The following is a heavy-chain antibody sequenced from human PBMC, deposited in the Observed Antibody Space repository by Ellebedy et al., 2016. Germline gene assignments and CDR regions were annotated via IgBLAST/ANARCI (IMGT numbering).Heavy chain of an antibody. D-gene: IGHD3-9*01. J-gene: IGHJ3*02. CDR3: ALGYLDWLLDSYDAFDI. CDR1: GFTFSGYG. V-gene: IGHV3-33*08. Sequence: GGSLRLSCAASGFTFSGYGMHWVRQAPGKGLERVAVIWYDGSSALYADSVKGRFTISRDNSKNTLYLQMNSLRAEDTAAYYCALGYLDWLLDSYDAFDIWGQGTMVTVSS. CDR2: IWYDGSSA.